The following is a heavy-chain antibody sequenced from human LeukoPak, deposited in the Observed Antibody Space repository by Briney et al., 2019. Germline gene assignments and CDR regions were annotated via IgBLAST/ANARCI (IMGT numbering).Heavy chain of an antibody. J-gene: IGHJ4*02. CDR3: VRWFGGVIN. CDR1: GGSISSYY. Sequence: PSETLSLTCTVSGGSISSYYWSWIRQPPGKGLEWIGYIYYSGSTNYNPSLKSRVTISVDTSKNQFSLKLSSVTAADTAVYYCVRWFGGVINWGQGTLVTVSS. D-gene: IGHD3-16*02. CDR2: IYYSGST. V-gene: IGHV4-59*01.